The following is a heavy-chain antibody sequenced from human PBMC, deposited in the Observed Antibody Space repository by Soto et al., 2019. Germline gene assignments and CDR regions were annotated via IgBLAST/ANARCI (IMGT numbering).Heavy chain of an antibody. CDR1: GGSISSGGYS. CDR3: ARRRGFPYYYGMDV. V-gene: IGHV4-30-2*01. CDR2: IYHSGST. D-gene: IGHD5-12*01. Sequence: SETLSLTCAVSGGSISSGGYSWSWIRQPPGKGLEWIGYIYHSGSTYYNPSLKSRVTISVDRSKNQFSLKLSSVTAADTAAYYCARRRGFPYYYGMDVWGQGTTVTVSS. J-gene: IGHJ6*02.